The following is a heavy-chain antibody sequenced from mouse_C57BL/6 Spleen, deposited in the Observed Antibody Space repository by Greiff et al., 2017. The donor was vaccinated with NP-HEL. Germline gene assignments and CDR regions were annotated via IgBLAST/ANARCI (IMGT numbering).Heavy chain of an antibody. CDR1: GFSLTSYG. CDR2: IWSGGST. Sequence: VQLMESGPGLVQPSQSLSITCTVSGFSLTSYGVHWVRQSPGKGLEWLGVIWSGGSTDYNAAFISRLSISKDNSKSPVFFKMNSLQADDTAIYYCARAPQFITTVVADWYFDVWGTGTTVTVSS. V-gene: IGHV2-2*01. D-gene: IGHD1-1*01. J-gene: IGHJ1*03. CDR3: ARAPQFITTVVADWYFDV.